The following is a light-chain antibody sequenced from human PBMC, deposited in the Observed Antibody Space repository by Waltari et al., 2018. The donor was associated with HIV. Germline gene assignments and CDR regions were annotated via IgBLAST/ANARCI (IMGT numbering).Light chain of an antibody. V-gene: IGLV1-47*01. J-gene: IGLJ3*02. CDR2: RNN. Sequence: QSVMTQPPSASGTPGQRVTISCSGSSSNIVRNFVYWYQQLPGTAPKLLIYRNNQRPSGVPDRFSGSKSGTSASLAIGGLRSEDEADYYCAAWDDSLSAWVFGGGTKLTVL. CDR1: SSNIVRNF. CDR3: AAWDDSLSAWV.